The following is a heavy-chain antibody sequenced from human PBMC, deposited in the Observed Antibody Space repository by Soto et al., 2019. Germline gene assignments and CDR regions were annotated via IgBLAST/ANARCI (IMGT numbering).Heavy chain of an antibody. CDR1: GFAIRNNA. CDR3: VRAAGIAAAGSFQGVL. J-gene: IGHJ4*02. CDR2: ISFEGSHT. V-gene: IGHV3-30-3*01. D-gene: IGHD6-13*01. Sequence: QVQLVESGGGVVQPGRSLTLSCEASGFAIRNNAIHWVRQAPGKGLEWVAVISFEGSHTYYADSVKGRFTVSRDNSKNTVSLQMDRLTSEDSSLYYCVRAAGIAAAGSFQGVLWGQGTRVTVSS.